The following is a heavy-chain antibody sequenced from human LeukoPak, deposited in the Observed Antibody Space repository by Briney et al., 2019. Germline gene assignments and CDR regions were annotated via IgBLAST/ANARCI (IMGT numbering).Heavy chain of an antibody. D-gene: IGHD3-22*01. J-gene: IGHJ4*02. V-gene: IGHV4-61*02. CDR3: ARDWEYYYDRSGYNDY. Sequence: SETLSLTCTVSGGSISSGNYYWSWIRQPAGKTLEWMGRIYTRGGTDYNSSLKSRLTISIDTSKNQFSLKLSSVTAADTAVYYCARDWEYYYDRSGYNDYWGQGTLVIVSS. CDR1: GGSISSGNYY. CDR2: IYTRGGT.